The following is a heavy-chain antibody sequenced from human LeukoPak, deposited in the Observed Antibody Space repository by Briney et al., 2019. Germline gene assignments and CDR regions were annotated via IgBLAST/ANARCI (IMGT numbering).Heavy chain of an antibody. J-gene: IGHJ4*02. CDR3: ARDPYYYDSSGYSPSDFDY. Sequence: SVKVSCKASGGTFISYAISWVRQAPGQGLEWMGRIIPILGIANYAQKFQGRVTITADKSTSTAYMELSSLRSEDTAVYYCARDPYYYDSSGYSPSDFDYWGQGTLVTVSS. V-gene: IGHV1-69*04. D-gene: IGHD3-22*01. CDR2: IIPILGIA. CDR1: GGTFISYA.